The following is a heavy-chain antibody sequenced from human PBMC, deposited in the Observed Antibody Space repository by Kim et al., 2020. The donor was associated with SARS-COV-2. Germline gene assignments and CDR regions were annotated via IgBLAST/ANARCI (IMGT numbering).Heavy chain of an antibody. CDR3: ARDQGGGSYRYWYFDL. D-gene: IGHD1-26*01. CDR2: INPNSGGT. CDR1: GYTFTGYY. V-gene: IGHV1-2*02. Sequence: ASVKVSCKASGYTFTGYYMHWVRQAPGQGLEWMGWINPNSGGTNYAQKFQGRVTMTRDTSISTAYMELSRLRSDDTAVYYCARDQGGGSYRYWYFDLWGRGTLVTVSS. J-gene: IGHJ2*01.